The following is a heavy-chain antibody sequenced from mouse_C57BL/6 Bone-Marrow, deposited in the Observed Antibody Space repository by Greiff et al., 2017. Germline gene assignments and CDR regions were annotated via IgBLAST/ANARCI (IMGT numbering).Heavy chain of an antibody. CDR1: GFTFTDYY. D-gene: IGHD2-3*01. J-gene: IGHJ2*01. CDR2: IRNKANGYTT. V-gene: IGHV7-3*01. CDR3: ARYRGWLLPFDY. Sequence: VQLVESGGGLVQPGGSLSLSCAASGFTFTDYYMSWVRQPPGKALEWLGFIRNKANGYTTEYSASVKGRFTISRDNSQSILYLQINALRAEDSATYYCARYRGWLLPFDYWGQGTTLTVSS.